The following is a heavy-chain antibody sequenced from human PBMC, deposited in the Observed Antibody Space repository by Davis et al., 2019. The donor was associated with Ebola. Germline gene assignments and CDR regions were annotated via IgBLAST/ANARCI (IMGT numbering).Heavy chain of an antibody. J-gene: IGHJ4*02. V-gene: IGHV1-18*01. Sequence: ASVKVSCKASGGTFSSFAISWVRQAPGQGLEWMGWINPHNGNTNYAQNVQGRVTMTTDTSTSTAYMEVGSLRSDDTAVYYCARAQFPTTSDHWGQGTLVTVSS. CDR2: INPHNGNT. D-gene: IGHD1-1*01. CDR3: ARAQFPTTSDH. CDR1: GGTFSSFA.